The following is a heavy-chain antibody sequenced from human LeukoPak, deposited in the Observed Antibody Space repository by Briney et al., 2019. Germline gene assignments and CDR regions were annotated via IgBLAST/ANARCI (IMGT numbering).Heavy chain of an antibody. J-gene: IGHJ3*02. D-gene: IGHD3-22*01. Sequence: ASVKVSCKASGYTFTGYYLHWVRQAPGRGVEWMGWINPNSGGTNNAQKFHGRVTTTRATPISTAYMELSRLRSDDAAVYYCARHAYYDSSGPPTDRTFDIWGQGTMVTVSS. V-gene: IGHV1-2*02. CDR2: INPNSGGT. CDR3: ARHAYYDSSGPPTDRTFDI. CDR1: GYTFTGYY.